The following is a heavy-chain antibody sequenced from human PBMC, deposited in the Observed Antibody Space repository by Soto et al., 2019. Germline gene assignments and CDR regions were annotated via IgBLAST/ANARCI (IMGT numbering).Heavy chain of an antibody. CDR3: ARHRPRRDGYNSDAFDI. CDR1: GYSFIIYC. J-gene: IGHJ3*02. V-gene: IGHV5-51*01. Sequence: GESLKMSCDGSGYSFIIYCIGLVRQMPGKGLEWMGIIYPGDSDTRYSPSFQGQVTISADKSISTAYLQWSSLKASDTAMYYCARHRPRRDGYNSDAFDIWGQGTMVTVSS. CDR2: IYPGDSDT. D-gene: IGHD5-12*01.